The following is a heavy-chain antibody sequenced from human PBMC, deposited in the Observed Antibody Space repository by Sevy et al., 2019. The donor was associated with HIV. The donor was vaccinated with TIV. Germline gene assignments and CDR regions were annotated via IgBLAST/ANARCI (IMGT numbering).Heavy chain of an antibody. D-gene: IGHD5-12*01. CDR1: GFTFSSAW. CDR3: ITDPEYRGYDEEVINYYYYRMDV. J-gene: IGHJ6*02. CDR2: IKSEIDGGAI. V-gene: IGHV3-15*01. Sequence: GGSLRLSCAASGFTFSSAWMSWVRQAPGKGLEWVGRIKSEIDGGAIDYAAPVKGRFSISREDSKNTVYLQMKSLKTEDTAGYYCITDPEYRGYDEEVINYYYYRMDVWGQGTTVTVSS.